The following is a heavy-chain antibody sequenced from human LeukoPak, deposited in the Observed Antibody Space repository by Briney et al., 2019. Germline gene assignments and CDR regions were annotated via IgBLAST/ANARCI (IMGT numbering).Heavy chain of an antibody. CDR1: GFTFSGYA. D-gene: IGHD2-15*01. Sequence: SGGSLRLSCAASGFTFSGYAMSWVRLAPGEGLEWVSAITAGGDSTYYAESVKGRFTISRDNSKNTLYLQMNSLRAEDTAVYYCARGRYCSGGSCYGYDWGQGTLVTVSS. CDR3: ARGRYCSGGSCYGYD. J-gene: IGHJ4*02. CDR2: ITAGGDST. V-gene: IGHV3-23*01.